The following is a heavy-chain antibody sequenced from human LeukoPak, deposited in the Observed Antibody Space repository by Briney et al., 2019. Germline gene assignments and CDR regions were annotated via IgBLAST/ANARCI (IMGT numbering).Heavy chain of an antibody. J-gene: IGHJ3*02. CDR1: GFTFSSYA. D-gene: IGHD5-18*01. Sequence: GGSLRLSCAASGFTFSSYAMSWVRQAPGKGLEWVSAISGSGGSTYYADSVKGRFTISRDNSKNTLYLQMNSLRAEDTAVYYCARTWIQLWLIGALDIWGQGTMVTVSS. CDR3: ARTWIQLWLIGALDI. CDR2: ISGSGGST. V-gene: IGHV3-23*01.